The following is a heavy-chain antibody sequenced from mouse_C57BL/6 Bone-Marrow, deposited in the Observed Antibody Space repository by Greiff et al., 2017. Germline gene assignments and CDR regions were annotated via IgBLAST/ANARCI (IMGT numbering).Heavy chain of an antibody. CDR3: ARDRNWDEYYFDY. CDR2: ISDGGSYT. J-gene: IGHJ2*01. Sequence: EVMLVESGGGLVKPGGSLKLSCAASGFPFSSYAMSWVRQTPEKRLEWVATISDGGSYTYYPDNVKGRFTISRDNAKNNLYLQMSHLKSEDTAMYYCARDRNWDEYYFDYWGQGTTLTVSS. V-gene: IGHV5-4*01. D-gene: IGHD4-1*01. CDR1: GFPFSSYA.